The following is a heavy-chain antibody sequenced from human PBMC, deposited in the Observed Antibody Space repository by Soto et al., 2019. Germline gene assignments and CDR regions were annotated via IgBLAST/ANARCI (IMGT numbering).Heavy chain of an antibody. V-gene: IGHV1-3*01. CDR2: INAGNGNT. CDR1: GYTFTSYA. CDR3: ARAFRSSARPNHCYYGMDV. D-gene: IGHD6-6*01. Sequence: RASVKVSCKASGYTFTSYAMHWVRQAPGQRLEWMGWINAGNGNTKYSQKFQGRVTITRDTSASTAYMELSSLRSEDTAVYYCARAFRSSARPNHCYYGMDVWGQGTTVTVSS. J-gene: IGHJ6*02.